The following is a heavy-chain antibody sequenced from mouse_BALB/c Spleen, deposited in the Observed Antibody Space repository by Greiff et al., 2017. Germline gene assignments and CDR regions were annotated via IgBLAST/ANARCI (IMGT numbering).Heavy chain of an antibody. CDR1: GYTFSSYW. CDR2: ILPGSGST. V-gene: IGHV1-9*01. Sequence: VKLQESGAELMKPGASVKISCKATGYTFSSYWIEWVKQRPGHGLEWIGEILPGSGSTNYNEKFKGKATFTADTSSNTAYMQLSSLTSEDSAVYYCARDGYYLYYYAMDYWGQGTSVTVSS. J-gene: IGHJ4*01. D-gene: IGHD2-3*01. CDR3: ARDGYYLYYYAMDY.